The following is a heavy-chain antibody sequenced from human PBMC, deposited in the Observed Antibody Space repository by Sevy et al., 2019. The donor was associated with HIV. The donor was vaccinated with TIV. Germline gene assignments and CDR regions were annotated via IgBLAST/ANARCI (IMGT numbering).Heavy chain of an antibody. CDR2: ISYDGSNK. J-gene: IGHJ4*02. V-gene: IGHV3-30*04. Sequence: GGSLRLSCAASGFIFSNYAIHWARRAPGKGLEWVAVISYDGSNKHYAASVKGRFTISRDNSRNTLFLQMNSLRLDDTAVYYCARDPTFSSDTRGYYPFDSWGQGTLVTVSS. D-gene: IGHD3-22*01. CDR1: GFIFSNYA. CDR3: ARDPTFSSDTRGYYPFDS.